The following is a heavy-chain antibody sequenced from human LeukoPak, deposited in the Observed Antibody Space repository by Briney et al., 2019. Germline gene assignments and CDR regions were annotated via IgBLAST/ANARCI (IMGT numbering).Heavy chain of an antibody. CDR1: GFTFSSYW. V-gene: IGHV3-7*01. D-gene: IGHD4-17*01. J-gene: IGHJ4*02. Sequence: PGGSLRLSCAASGFTFSSYWMSWVRQAPGKGLEWVANIKQDGSEKYYVASVKGRFTISRDNAKNSLYLQMNSLRAEDTAVYYCARADYGDYAVYWGQGTLVTVSS. CDR3: ARADYGDYAVY. CDR2: IKQDGSEK.